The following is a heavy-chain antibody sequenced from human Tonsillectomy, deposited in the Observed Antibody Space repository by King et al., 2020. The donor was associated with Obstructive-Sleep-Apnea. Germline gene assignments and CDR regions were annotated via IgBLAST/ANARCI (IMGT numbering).Heavy chain of an antibody. CDR3: AITLNQGEYSSSFDAFDI. Sequence: HVQLQQWGAGLLKPSETLSLTCAVYGGSFSGYYWSWIRQPPGKGLEWIGEINHSGSTNYNPSLKSRVTISVDTSKNQFSLKLSSVTAADTAVYYCAITLNQGEYSSSFDAFDIWGQGTMVTVSS. CDR2: INHSGST. J-gene: IGHJ3*02. D-gene: IGHD6-6*01. V-gene: IGHV4-34*01. CDR1: GGSFSGYY.